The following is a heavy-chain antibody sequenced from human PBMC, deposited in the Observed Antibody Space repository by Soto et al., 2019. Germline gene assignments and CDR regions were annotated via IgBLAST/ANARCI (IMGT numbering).Heavy chain of an antibody. CDR2: ISAYDDKT. J-gene: IGHJ4*02. CDR1: GYPFTSYG. D-gene: IGHD6-19*01. Sequence: QVQLVQSGAEVKKPGASVKVSCKTSGYPFTSYGINWVRQAPGQGPEWMGWISAYDDKTIYSQKFQGRVTLTADTSTTTAYMELRGLGSDDTAAYYCARDRLIAVTGLLRNWGQGTLVTVSS. V-gene: IGHV1-18*01. CDR3: ARDRLIAVTGLLRN.